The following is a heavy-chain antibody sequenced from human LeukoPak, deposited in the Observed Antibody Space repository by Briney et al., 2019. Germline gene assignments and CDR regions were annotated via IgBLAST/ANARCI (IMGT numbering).Heavy chain of an antibody. V-gene: IGHV3-48*01. Sequence: GGSLRLSCAASGFAFSSFSMNWVRQAPGKGLEWVSYISSTSSTIYYADSVKGRFTISRDNAKNSLYLQMNSLRAEDTAVYYCARGHPGDCSDFQFDYWGQGTLVTVSS. D-gene: IGHD2-21*02. J-gene: IGHJ4*02. CDR2: ISSTSSTI. CDR1: GFAFSSFS. CDR3: ARGHPGDCSDFQFDY.